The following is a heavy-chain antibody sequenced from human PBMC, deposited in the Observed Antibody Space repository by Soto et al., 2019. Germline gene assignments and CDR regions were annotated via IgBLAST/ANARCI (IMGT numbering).Heavy chain of an antibody. J-gene: IGHJ4*02. CDR1: GFTFSSYA. CDR3: AKSPGMYYYDSSGYYHYDY. CDR2: ISGSGVST. D-gene: IGHD3-22*01. Sequence: GGSLRLSCAASGFTFSSYAMSWVRQAPGKGLEWVSDISGSGVSTYYADSVKGRFTISRDNSKNTLYLQMNSLRAEDTAVYYCAKSPGMYYYDSSGYYHYDYWGQGTLVTVS. V-gene: IGHV3-23*01.